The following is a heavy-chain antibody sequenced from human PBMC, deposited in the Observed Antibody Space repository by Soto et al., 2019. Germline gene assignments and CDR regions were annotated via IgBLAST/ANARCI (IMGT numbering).Heavy chain of an antibody. CDR1: GYTFTSYA. J-gene: IGHJ5*02. V-gene: IGHV1-3*01. Sequence: ASVKVSCKASGYTFTSYAMHWVRQAPRQRLEWMGWINAGNGNTKYSQKFQGRVTITRDTSASTAYMELSSLRSEDTAVYYCARECGYSSRFDPWGQGTPVTVSS. CDR3: ARECGYSSRFDP. CDR2: INAGNGNT. D-gene: IGHD5-18*01.